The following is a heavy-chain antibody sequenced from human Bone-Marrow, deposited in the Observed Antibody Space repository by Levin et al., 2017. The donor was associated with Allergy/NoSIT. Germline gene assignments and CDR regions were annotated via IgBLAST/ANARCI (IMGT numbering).Heavy chain of an antibody. CDR1: GFTVSSNY. J-gene: IGHJ4*02. V-gene: IGHV3-66*01. D-gene: IGHD4-23*01. Sequence: GGSLRLSCAASGFTVSSNYMSWVRQAPGKGLEWVSVIYSGGSTYYADSVKGRFTISRDNSKNTLYLQMNSLRAEDTAVYYCARAYYGGKRFDYWGQGTLVTVSS. CDR3: ARAYYGGKRFDY. CDR2: IYSGGST.